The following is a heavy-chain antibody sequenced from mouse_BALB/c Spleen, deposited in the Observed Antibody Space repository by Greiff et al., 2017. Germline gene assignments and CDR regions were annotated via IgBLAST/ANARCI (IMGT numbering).Heavy chain of an antibody. D-gene: IGHD3-1*01. CDR3: ALQLGLLDY. J-gene: IGHJ2*01. Sequence: VHLVESGAELVRPGTSVKVSCKASGYAFTNYLIEWVKQRPGQGLEWIGVINPGSGGTNYNEKFKGKATLTADKSSSTAYMQLSSLTSDDSAVYFCALQLGLLDYWGQGTTLTVSS. V-gene: IGHV1-54*03. CDR2: INPGSGGT. CDR1: GYAFTNYL.